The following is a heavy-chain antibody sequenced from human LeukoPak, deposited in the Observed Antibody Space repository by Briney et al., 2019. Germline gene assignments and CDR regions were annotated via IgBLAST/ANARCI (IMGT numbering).Heavy chain of an antibody. J-gene: IGHJ3*02. CDR2: ISSNGGST. V-gene: IGHV3-64*01. CDR1: GFTFSSYA. Sequence: GGSLILSCAASGFTFSSYAMHWVRQAPGKGLGYVSAISSNGGSTYYANSVKGRFTISRDNSKNTLYLQMGSLRAEDMAVYYCARLYYYDPYAFDIWGQGTMVTVSS. CDR3: ARLYYYDPYAFDI. D-gene: IGHD3-22*01.